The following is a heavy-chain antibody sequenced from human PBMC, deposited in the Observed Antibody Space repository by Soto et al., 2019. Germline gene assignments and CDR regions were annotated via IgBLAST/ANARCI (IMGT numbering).Heavy chain of an antibody. Sequence: PSETLSLTCTVSGGSISNFYWSWIRQPPGKGLEYIGYIHDRGSTNYNPSLESRVAISVATSKNQFSLRLSSVTAADTAVYYCARGYGVTTNPPGHWGQGTLVTVSS. D-gene: IGHD4-17*01. V-gene: IGHV4-59*12. CDR3: ARGYGVTTNPPGH. CDR1: GGSISNFY. CDR2: IHDRGST. J-gene: IGHJ4*02.